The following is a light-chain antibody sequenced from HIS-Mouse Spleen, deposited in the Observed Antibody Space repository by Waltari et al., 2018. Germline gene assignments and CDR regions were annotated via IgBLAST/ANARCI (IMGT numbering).Light chain of an antibody. CDR1: SSDVGGYNY. J-gene: IGLJ2*01. CDR3: SSYTSSSFNVV. CDR2: DVS. Sequence: QSALTQPASVSGSPGPSITISCPGTSSDVGGYNYVPWYQHHPGKAPKLMIYDVSNRPSGVSNRFSGSKSGNTASLTISGLQAEDEADYYCSSYTSSSFNVVFGGGTKLTVL. V-gene: IGLV2-14*03.